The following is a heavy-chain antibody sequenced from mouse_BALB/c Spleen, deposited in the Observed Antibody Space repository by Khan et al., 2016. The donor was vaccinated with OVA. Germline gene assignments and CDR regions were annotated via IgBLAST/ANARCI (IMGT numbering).Heavy chain of an antibody. V-gene: IGHV1S56*01. CDR1: GYTFTSYD. J-gene: IGHJ4*01. D-gene: IGHD2-4*01. CDR2: INPGDDST. CDR3: AREGLRWVGLDY. Sequence: QVQLQQSGPELVKPGALVKISCKASGYTFTSYDINWVKQRPGQGLEWIGWINPGDDSTNYNEKFKGMATLTAEQSFNTSYIQFSSLTSENSAVYCCAREGLRWVGLDYWGQGTSVTVSS.